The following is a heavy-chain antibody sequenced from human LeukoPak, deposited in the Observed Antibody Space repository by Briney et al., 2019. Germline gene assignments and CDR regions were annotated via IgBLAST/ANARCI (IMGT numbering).Heavy chain of an antibody. D-gene: IGHD2-15*01. CDR3: MREYPGGSRDGFDV. V-gene: IGHV1-2*02. CDR2: IYAKDGGT. Sequence: ASVKVSCKSSGYTFSDYVMHWVRQAPGQGLEWMGWIYAKDGGTNYAQKFQGRVTMTRDTSISTAYMELSRLISHDTAVYYCMREYPGGSRDGFDVWGQGTMVTVSS. CDR1: GYTFSDYV. J-gene: IGHJ3*01.